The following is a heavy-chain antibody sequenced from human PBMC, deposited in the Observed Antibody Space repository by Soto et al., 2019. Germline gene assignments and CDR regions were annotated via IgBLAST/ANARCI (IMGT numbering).Heavy chain of an antibody. V-gene: IGHV3-9*01. D-gene: IGHD2-15*01. CDR1: GFTFDDYA. CDR2: ISWNSGSI. Sequence: EVQLVESGGGLVQPGRSLRLSCAASGFTFDDYAMHWVRQAPGKGLEWVSGISWNSGSIGYADSVKGRFTISRDNAKNSLYLQMNSLRAEDTALYYCATVGERVVAAPYWYFDLWGRGTLVTVSS. CDR3: ATVGERVVAAPYWYFDL. J-gene: IGHJ2*01.